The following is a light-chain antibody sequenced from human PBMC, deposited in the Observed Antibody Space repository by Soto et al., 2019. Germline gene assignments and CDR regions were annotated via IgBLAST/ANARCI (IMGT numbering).Light chain of an antibody. CDR1: SSNIGGNS. CDR3: GSWDSSLSAYV. CDR2: DDN. J-gene: IGLJ1*01. Sequence: QSVLTQPPSVSAAPGQKVTISCSGSSSNIGGNSVSWYQQLPATAPKLLIYDDNKRPSGIPDRFSGSKSGTSATLGITGFQTGGEADYYCGSWDSSLSAYVFGTGTKVTVL. V-gene: IGLV1-51*01.